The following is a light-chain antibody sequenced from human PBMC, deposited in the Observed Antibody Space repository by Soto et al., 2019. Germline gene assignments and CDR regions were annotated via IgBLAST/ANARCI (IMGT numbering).Light chain of an antibody. J-gene: IGLJ3*02. CDR2: EVT. Sequence: QSALTQPPSASGSPGRSVTISCTGTSSDVGGHDYVSWFQQHPGKAPKLIIYEVTKRPSGVPDRFSASKSGNTASLTVSGLQAEDEADYYCSSFVAGNNYWVFGGGTKLTVL. CDR1: SSDVGGHDY. V-gene: IGLV2-8*01. CDR3: SSFVAGNNYWV.